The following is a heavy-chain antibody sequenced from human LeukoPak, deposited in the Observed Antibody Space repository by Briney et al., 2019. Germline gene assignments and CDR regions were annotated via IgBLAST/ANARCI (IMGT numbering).Heavy chain of an antibody. J-gene: IGHJ4*02. D-gene: IGHD1-1*01. CDR1: GFTFSGSA. Sequence: HPGGSLRLSCAASGFTFSGSAMHWVRQASGKGLEWVGRIRSKANSYATAYAASVKGRFTISRDDSKNTAYLQMNSLKTEDTAVYYCTSRVQGPIGFDYWGQGTLVTVSS. CDR2: IRSKANSYAT. V-gene: IGHV3-73*01. CDR3: TSRVQGPIGFDY.